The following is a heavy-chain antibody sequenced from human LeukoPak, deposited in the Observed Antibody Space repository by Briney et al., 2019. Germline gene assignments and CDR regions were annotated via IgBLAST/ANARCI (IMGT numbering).Heavy chain of an antibody. V-gene: IGHV3-48*04. CDR1: GFIFSSFS. CDR3: AKHQPAQRVVDY. CDR2: ISSSSSTI. Sequence: PGGSLRLSCAASGFIFSSFSMNWVRQAPGKGLEWISYISSSSSTIYYADSVKGRFTISRDNAKNSLYLQMNSLTAEDTAIYYCAKHQPAQRVVDYWGQGTLVTVSS. D-gene: IGHD2-15*01. J-gene: IGHJ4*02.